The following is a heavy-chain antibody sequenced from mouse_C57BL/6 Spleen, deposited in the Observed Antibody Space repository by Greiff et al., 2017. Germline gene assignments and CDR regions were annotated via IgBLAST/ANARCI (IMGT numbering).Heavy chain of an antibody. CDR2: INPNNGGT. V-gene: IGHV1-26*01. CDR3: ARNYGSSWYFDV. J-gene: IGHJ1*03. Sequence: LHLHQSVPELVKPGASVKISCKASGYTFTDYYMNWVKQSHGKSLEWIGDINPNNGGTSYNQKFKGKATLTVDKSSSTAYMELRSLTSEDSAVYYCARNYGSSWYFDVWGTGTTVTVSS. D-gene: IGHD1-1*01. CDR1: GYTFTDYY.